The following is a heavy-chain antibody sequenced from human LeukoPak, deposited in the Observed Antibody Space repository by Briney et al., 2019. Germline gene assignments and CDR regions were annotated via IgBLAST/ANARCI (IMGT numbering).Heavy chain of an antibody. CDR2: ISAYNGNT. J-gene: IGHJ6*03. Sequence: ASVKVSCKASGYTFTSYGISWVRQAPGQGLEWMGWISAYNGNTNYAQKLQGRVTMTTDTSTSTAYMELRSLRSDDMAVYYCARSGSYYYYYYMDVWGKGTTVTVSS. CDR1: GYTFTSYG. V-gene: IGHV1-18*03. CDR3: ARSGSYYYYYYMDV. D-gene: IGHD1-26*01.